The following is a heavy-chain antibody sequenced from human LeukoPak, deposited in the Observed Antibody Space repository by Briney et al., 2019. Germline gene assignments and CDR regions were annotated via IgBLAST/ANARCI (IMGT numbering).Heavy chain of an antibody. J-gene: IGHJ6*03. CDR3: ARVFRTRYFDWLSPLGDYYYYYMDV. Sequence: GASVKVSCKASGYTFTGYYMHWVRQAPGQGLEWMGWISPNSGGTNYAQKFQGRVTMTRDTSISTAYMELSSLRSEDTAVYYCARVFRTRYFDWLSPLGDYYYYYMDVWGKGTTVTISS. CDR2: ISPNSGGT. D-gene: IGHD3-9*01. CDR1: GYTFTGYY. V-gene: IGHV1-2*02.